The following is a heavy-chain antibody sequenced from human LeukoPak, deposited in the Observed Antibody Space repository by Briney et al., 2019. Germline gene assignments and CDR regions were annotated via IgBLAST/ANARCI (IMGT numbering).Heavy chain of an antibody. CDR1: GYSISSGYQ. V-gene: IGHV4-38-2*02. D-gene: IGHD2-2*01. CDR3: ARDPRWLTPDCTSTSCYENYFDP. J-gene: IGHJ5*02. Sequence: SETLSLTCGVSGYSISSGYQWAWIRQSPGKGLEWIGSIYHSGSAHYNPSLKSRVTITVETSKNQFSLNMYSVTAADTAVYYCARDPRWLTPDCTSTSCYENYFDPWGQGTLVTVSS. CDR2: IYHSGSA.